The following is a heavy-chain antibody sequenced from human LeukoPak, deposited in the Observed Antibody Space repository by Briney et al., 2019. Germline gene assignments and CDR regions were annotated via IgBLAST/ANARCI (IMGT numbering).Heavy chain of an antibody. D-gene: IGHD2-8*01. Sequence: ASVKVSCKASGYTFTSYAMNWVRQAPGQGLEWMGGINTNTGNPTYAQGFTGRVGFSLDTSVSTAYLQIRSIKAEDTAVYYCARVTPLFDCTNGVCYTFDYWGQGTLVTVSS. V-gene: IGHV7-4-1*01. CDR2: INTNTGNP. CDR1: GYTFTSYA. J-gene: IGHJ4*02. CDR3: ARVTPLFDCTNGVCYTFDY.